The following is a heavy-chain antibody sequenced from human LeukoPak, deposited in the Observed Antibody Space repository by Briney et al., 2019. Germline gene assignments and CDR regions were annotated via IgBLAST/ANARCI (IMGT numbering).Heavy chain of an antibody. CDR3: ASRPVVPAATYNWFDP. D-gene: IGHD2-2*01. J-gene: IGHJ5*02. Sequence: SETLSLTCTVSGASISSYYWSWVRQPPGKGLEWIGRIYYSGSTYYNPSPKIRVTISVDTSKDQFSLKLSSVNAADTAVYYCASRPVVPAATYNWFDPWGQGTLVTVSS. CDR1: GASISSYY. CDR2: IYYSGST. V-gene: IGHV4-59*05.